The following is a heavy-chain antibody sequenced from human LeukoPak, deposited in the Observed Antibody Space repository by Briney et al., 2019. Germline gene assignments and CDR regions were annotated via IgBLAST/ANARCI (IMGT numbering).Heavy chain of an antibody. CDR1: GGTFSSYA. V-gene: IGHV1-69*05. CDR2: IIPIFGTA. J-gene: IGHJ4*02. CDR3: AARDGYNDRADY. D-gene: IGHD5-24*01. Sequence: SVKVSCKVSGGTFSSYAISWVRQAPGQGLEWMGRIIPIFGTANYAQKFQGRVTITTDESTSTAYMELSSLRSEDTAVYYCAARDGYNDRADYWGQGTLVTVSS.